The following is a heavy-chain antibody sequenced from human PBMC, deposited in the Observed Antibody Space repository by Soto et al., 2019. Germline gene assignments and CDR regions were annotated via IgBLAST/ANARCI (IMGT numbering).Heavy chain of an antibody. CDR2: IYYSGST. CDR1: GGSISSGDYY. Sequence: PSETLSLTCTVSGGSISSGDYYWSWIRQPPGKGLEWIGYIYYSGSTYYNPSLKSRVTISVDTSKNQFSLKLSSVTAADTAVYYCARVGGIAVGDYFDYWGQGTLVTVSS. D-gene: IGHD6-19*01. CDR3: ARVGGIAVGDYFDY. J-gene: IGHJ4*02. V-gene: IGHV4-30-4*01.